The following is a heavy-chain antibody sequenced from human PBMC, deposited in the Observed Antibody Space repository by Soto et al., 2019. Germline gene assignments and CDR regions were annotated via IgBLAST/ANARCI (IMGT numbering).Heavy chain of an antibody. Sequence: GVSLRLSCEPSGFKCDNYMMHWVRQAPGTGLEWISLMSWDGGRIDYAGSIKGRVTVSRDNSKTSLYLHMDSLTSDASSPYFCEQPGTGGSSIDAWGHGTLVTVSP. J-gene: IGHJ4*01. CDR3: EQPGTGGSSIDA. D-gene: IGHD2-15*01. V-gene: IGHV3-43*01. CDR1: GFKCDNYM. CDR2: MSWDGGRI.